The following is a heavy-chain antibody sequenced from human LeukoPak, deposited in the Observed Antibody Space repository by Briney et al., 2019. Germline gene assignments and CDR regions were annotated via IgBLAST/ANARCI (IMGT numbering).Heavy chain of an antibody. Sequence: GGSLRLSCSASGFTFSSYAMHWVRQAPGKGLEYVSAISTNGGSTYYADSVKGRFTISRDNSKNTLYLHMNSLRAEDTAIYYCVKGADLRAGRGYFDYWGQGTLVTVSS. CDR2: ISTNGGST. CDR1: GFTFSSYA. CDR3: VKGADLRAGRGYFDY. D-gene: IGHD3-10*01. V-gene: IGHV3-64*04. J-gene: IGHJ4*02.